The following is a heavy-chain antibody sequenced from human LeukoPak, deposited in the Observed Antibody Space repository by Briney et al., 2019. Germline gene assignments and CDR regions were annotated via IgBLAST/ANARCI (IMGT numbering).Heavy chain of an antibody. V-gene: IGHV4-34*01. D-gene: IGHD3-10*01. CDR2: INHSGST. J-gene: IGHJ6*02. Sequence: SETLSLTCAVYGGSFGGYYWSWIRQPPGKGLEWIGEINHSGSTNYNPSLKSRVTISVDTSKNQFSLKLSSVTAADTAVYYCARESLVRARTYGMDVWGQGTTVTVSS. CDR1: GGSFGGYY. CDR3: ARESLVRARTYGMDV.